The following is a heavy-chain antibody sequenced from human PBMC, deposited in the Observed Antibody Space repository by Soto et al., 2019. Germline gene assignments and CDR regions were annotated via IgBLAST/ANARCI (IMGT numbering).Heavy chain of an antibody. V-gene: IGHV3-30*03. CDR2: ISHDGSNK. CDR1: RFSFSSYG. CDR3: VGGYYFGDY. D-gene: IGHD3-22*01. J-gene: IGHJ4*02. Sequence: QVQLVESGGGVVQPGRSLRLSCAASRFSFSSYGMQWVRQAPGKGLEWVAVISHDGSNKNYADSVKGRFTISRDNSKNTLYLQMNSLTAEDTAVYYCVGGYYFGDYWGQGTLVTVSS.